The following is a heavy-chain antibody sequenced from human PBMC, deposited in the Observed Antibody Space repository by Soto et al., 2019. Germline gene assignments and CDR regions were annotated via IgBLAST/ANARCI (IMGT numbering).Heavy chain of an antibody. J-gene: IGHJ6*02. V-gene: IGHV4-30-4*01. CDR1: GGPISSGDYY. Sequence: SETLSLTCTVSGGPISSGDYYWSWIRQPPGKGLEWIGYIYCSGSTYYNPSLKSRVTISVDTSKNQFSLKLSSVTAADTAVYYCARDNILGILYGGMDVWGQGTTVTVS. CDR2: IYCSGST. D-gene: IGHD3-3*01. CDR3: ARDNILGILYGGMDV.